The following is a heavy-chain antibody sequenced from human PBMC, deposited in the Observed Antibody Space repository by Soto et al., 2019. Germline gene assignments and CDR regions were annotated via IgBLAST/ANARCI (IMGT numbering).Heavy chain of an antibody. CDR2: INTHNGNT. V-gene: IGHV1-18*01. J-gene: IGHJ6*02. CDR1: GYTFTTYG. D-gene: IGHD6-19*01. Sequence: SVKVSCKASGYTFTTYGISWVRQAPGQGLGWLGWINTHNGNTNYAQNLQGRVIMTADTSTNTAYMELRSLRSDDTAIYYCTREGSAPYYYGMDAWGQGTTVTVSS. CDR3: TREGSAPYYYGMDA.